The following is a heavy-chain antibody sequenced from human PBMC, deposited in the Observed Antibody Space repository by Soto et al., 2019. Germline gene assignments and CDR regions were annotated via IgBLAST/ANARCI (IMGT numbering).Heavy chain of an antibody. CDR2: IYYSGST. Sequence: SETLSLTCTVSGGSISSYYWSWIRQPPGKGLEWIGYIYYSGSTNYNPSLKSRVTISVDTSKNQSSLKLSSVTAADTAVDYCARSGTTNAFDIWGQGTMVTVSS. CDR1: GGSISSYY. J-gene: IGHJ3*02. D-gene: IGHD1-26*01. CDR3: ARSGTTNAFDI. V-gene: IGHV4-59*01.